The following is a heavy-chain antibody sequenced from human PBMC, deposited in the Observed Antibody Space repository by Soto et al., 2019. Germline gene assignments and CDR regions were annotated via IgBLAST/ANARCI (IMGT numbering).Heavy chain of an antibody. CDR1: GGTCSSYA. V-gene: IGHV1-69*06. D-gene: IGHD3-10*01. CDR2: IIPIFGTA. CDR3: ARDGFGGGPYKNFHY. Sequence: SVKVSCKASGGTCSSYAISWVRQAPGQGLEWMGGIIPIFGTANYAQRFQGRVTITADKSTSTAYMELSSLRSEDTAVYYCARDGFGGGPYKNFHYWGQGTLVTLSS. J-gene: IGHJ4*02.